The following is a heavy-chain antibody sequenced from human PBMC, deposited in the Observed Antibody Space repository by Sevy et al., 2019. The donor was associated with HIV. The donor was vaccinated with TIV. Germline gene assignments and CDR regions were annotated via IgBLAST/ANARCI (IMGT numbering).Heavy chain of an antibody. D-gene: IGHD3-16*01. CDR3: ARDGSSGGLFLKDYYYFGMDV. CDR1: GFTFSSYA. CDR2: ISYDGNNK. J-gene: IGHJ6*02. V-gene: IGHV3-30*03. Sequence: GGSLRLSCAASGFTFSSYAMHWVRQAPGKGLEWVAVISYDGNNKYADSVKGRFTKSRDNSKNTRYLKMNSLGAADTAVYYCARDGSSGGLFLKDYYYFGMDVWGQGTTVTVSS.